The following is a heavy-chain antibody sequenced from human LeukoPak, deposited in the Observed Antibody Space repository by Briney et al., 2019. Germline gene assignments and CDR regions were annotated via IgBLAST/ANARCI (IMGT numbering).Heavy chain of an antibody. D-gene: IGHD1-26*01. V-gene: IGHV3-21*01. CDR2: ISSSSSYI. CDR3: ARERVGATRPGEFDP. CDR1: GFTFSSYS. J-gene: IGHJ5*02. Sequence: GGSLRLSCAASGFTFSSYSMNWVRQAPGKGLEWVSSISSSSSYIYYADSVKGRFTISRDNAKNSLYLQMNSLRAEDTAVYYCARERVGATRPGEFDPWGQGTLVTVSS.